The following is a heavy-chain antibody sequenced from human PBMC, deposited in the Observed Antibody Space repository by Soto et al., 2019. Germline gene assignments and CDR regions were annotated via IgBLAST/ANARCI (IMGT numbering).Heavy chain of an antibody. CDR3: AKLDFWNSYYGLDV. J-gene: IGHJ6*02. V-gene: IGHV3-23*01. Sequence: GGSLRLSCAASGFTFGTYTMSWVCQAPGKGLEWVSSISGSGETTYYADSVKGRFTISRDNSKNTLYLQMNSLRAEDTAIYYCAKLDFWNSYYGLDVWGQGTTVTVSS. CDR2: ISGSGETT. CDR1: GFTFGTYT. D-gene: IGHD3-3*01.